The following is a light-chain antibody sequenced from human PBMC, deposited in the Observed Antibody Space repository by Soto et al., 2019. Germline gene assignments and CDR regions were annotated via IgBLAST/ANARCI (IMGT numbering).Light chain of an antibody. CDR1: SGHSSYA. Sequence: QLVLTQSPSASASLGASVKLTCTLSSGHSSYAIAWHQQQPEKGPRYLMKLNSDGSHSKGDGIPDRFSGSSSGAERYLTISSLQSEDEADYYCQTWGTGIRVFGGGTKAHRP. CDR2: LNSDGSH. V-gene: IGLV4-69*01. J-gene: IGLJ2*01. CDR3: QTWGTGIRV.